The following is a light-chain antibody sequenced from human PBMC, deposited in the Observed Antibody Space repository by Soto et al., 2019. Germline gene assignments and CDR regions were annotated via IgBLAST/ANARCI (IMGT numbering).Light chain of an antibody. CDR1: KSEVAYYNN. J-gene: IGLJ3*02. V-gene: IGLV2-11*01. CDR2: GIN. CDR3: SSYGGNYNWL. Sequence: QSALTQPRSVSGSPGQSVTISCTVTKSEVAYYNNFVAWYQLHPGKAPKLLISGINERPSGVPDRFSGSKSGNTASLTISGLQPEDEADYYCSSYGGNYNWLFGGGTKLTVL.